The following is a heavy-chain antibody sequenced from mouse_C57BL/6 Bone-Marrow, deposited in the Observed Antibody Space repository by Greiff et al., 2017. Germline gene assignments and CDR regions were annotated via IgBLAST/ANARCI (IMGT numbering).Heavy chain of an antibody. D-gene: IGHD2-1*01. CDR1: GYTFTSYW. V-gene: IGHV1-74*01. CDR3: AISGEWYRFAY. CDR2: IHPSDSDT. J-gene: IGHJ3*01. Sequence: VQVVESGAELVKPGASVKVSCKASGYTFTSYWMHWVKQRPGQGLEWIGRIHPSDSDTNYNQKFKGKATLTVDKSSSTAYMQLSSLTSEDSAVYYCAISGEWYRFAYWGQGTLVTVSA.